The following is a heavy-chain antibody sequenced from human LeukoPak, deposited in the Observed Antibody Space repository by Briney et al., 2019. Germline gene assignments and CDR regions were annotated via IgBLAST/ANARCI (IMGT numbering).Heavy chain of an antibody. V-gene: IGHV1-2*02. CDR3: ARGSSIRWLNWDDVFDI. J-gene: IGHJ3*02. CDR2: INPNSGGT. Sequence: GASVKVSCKASGYTFTGYYMHWVRQAPGQGLEWMGWINPNSGGTNYAQKFQGRVTMTRDTSISTAYMELSRLTSDDTAVYFCARGSSIRWLNWDDVFDIWGQGTMLTVSS. D-gene: IGHD5-24*01. CDR1: GYTFTGYY.